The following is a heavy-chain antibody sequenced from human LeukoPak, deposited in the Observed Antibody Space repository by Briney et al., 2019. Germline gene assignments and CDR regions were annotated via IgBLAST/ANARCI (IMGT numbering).Heavy chain of an antibody. CDR3: ARGDSLSYYYDSSDVAFDY. V-gene: IGHV1-2*06. D-gene: IGHD3-22*01. J-gene: IGHJ4*01. CDR2: INPNSGGT. CDR1: GYTFTGYY. Sequence: ASVKVSCKASGYTFTGYYMHWVRQAPGQGLEWMGRINPNSGGTNYAQKFQGRVTMTRDTSISTAYMELSRLRSDDTAVYDCARGDSLSYYYDSSDVAFDYWGQGTLVTVSS.